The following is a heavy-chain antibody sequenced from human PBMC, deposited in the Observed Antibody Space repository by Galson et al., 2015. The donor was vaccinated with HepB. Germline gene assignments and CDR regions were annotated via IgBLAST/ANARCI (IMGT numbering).Heavy chain of an antibody. J-gene: IGHJ3*02. CDR1: GFTFSSYA. CDR2: ISGSGGST. D-gene: IGHD3/OR15-3a*01. V-gene: IGHV3-23*01. Sequence: SLRLSCAASGFTFSSYAMSWVRQAPGKGLEWVSAISGSGGSTYYADSVKGRFTISRDNSKNTLYLQMNSLRAEDTAVYYCAKAWTVFVKWTRLGPDAFDIWGQGTMVTVSS. CDR3: AKAWTVFVKWTRLGPDAFDI.